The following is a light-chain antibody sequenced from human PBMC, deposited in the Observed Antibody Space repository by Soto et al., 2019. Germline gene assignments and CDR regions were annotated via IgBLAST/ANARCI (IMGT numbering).Light chain of an antibody. CDR3: QQSYSTPRALT. CDR2: AAS. Sequence: DIQMTQAPSSLSASVGDRVTITCRASQSISSYLNCYQQKQGKAHKLLIYAASSLQSGVPSRFSGSGSGTDFTLNISSLQPEDFATYYCQQSYSTPRALTFGGGTKVEIK. J-gene: IGKJ4*01. CDR1: QSISSY. V-gene: IGKV1-39*01.